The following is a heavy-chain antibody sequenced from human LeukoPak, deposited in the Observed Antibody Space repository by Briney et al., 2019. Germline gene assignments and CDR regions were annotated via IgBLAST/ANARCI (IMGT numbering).Heavy chain of an antibody. J-gene: IGHJ3*02. Sequence: ASVKVSYKASGYTFTSYYMHWVRQAPGQGLKWMGIINPSGGSTSYAQKFQGRVTMTRDTSTSTVYMELSSLRSEDTAVYYCARVFKELRDQLRNAFDIWGQGTMVTVSS. V-gene: IGHV1-46*01. CDR1: GYTFTSYY. D-gene: IGHD1-7*01. CDR3: ARVFKELRDQLRNAFDI. CDR2: INPSGGST.